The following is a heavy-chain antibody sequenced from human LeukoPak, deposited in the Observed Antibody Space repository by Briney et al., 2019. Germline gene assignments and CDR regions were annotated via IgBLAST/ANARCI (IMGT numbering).Heavy chain of an antibody. J-gene: IGHJ5*02. CDR2: IIPIFGTA. CDR3: ARGGIAAFNWFDP. V-gene: IGHV1-69*05. Sequence: GASVKVSCKASGGTFISYAISWVRQAPGQGLEWMGGIIPIFGTANYAQKFQGRVTITTDESTSTAYMELSSLRSEDTAVYYCARGGIAAFNWFDPWGQGTLVTVSS. CDR1: GGTFISYA. D-gene: IGHD6-13*01.